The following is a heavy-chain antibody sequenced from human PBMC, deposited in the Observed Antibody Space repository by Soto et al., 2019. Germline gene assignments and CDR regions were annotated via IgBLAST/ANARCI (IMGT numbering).Heavy chain of an antibody. Sequence: EVQLLESGGGLVQPGGSLRLSCAASGFTFSSYAMSWVRQAPGKGLEWVSRLSGSGGSTYYADSVKGRFTISRDNSKNSLSLQMTSLRAEDTAVYYCAKDPPLHDYHIYFEDWGQGTLVTVSS. D-gene: IGHD4-17*01. CDR2: LSGSGGST. V-gene: IGHV3-23*01. J-gene: IGHJ4*02. CDR1: GFTFSSYA. CDR3: AKDPPLHDYHIYFED.